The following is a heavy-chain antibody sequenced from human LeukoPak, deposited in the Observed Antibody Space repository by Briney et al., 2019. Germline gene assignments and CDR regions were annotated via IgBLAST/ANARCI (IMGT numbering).Heavy chain of an antibody. CDR2: IYPGDSDT. CDR1: GYSFANYW. J-gene: IGHJ3*02. CDR3: ATLNTTGLDTFDI. Sequence: PGESLKISCQGSGYSFANYWIGWVRQMPGKGLEWMGIIYPGDSDTRYSPSFQGQVTISADKSIRTAYLQWSSLRASDTAMYYRATLNTTGLDTFDIWGLGTLVTVSS. V-gene: IGHV5-51*01. D-gene: IGHD1-14*01.